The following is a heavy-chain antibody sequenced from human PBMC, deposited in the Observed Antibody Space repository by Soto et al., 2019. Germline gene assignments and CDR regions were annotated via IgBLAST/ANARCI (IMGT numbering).Heavy chain of an antibody. Sequence: SETLSLTCAVYGGSFSGYYWSWIRQPPGKGLEWIGEINHGGSTNYNPSLKNRVTISVDTSKNQFSLTLSSVTTADTAVYYCARLGYYESRGYYYFDYWGQGTLVTVSS. CDR1: GGSFSGYY. J-gene: IGHJ4*02. V-gene: IGHV4-34*01. CDR2: INHGGST. CDR3: ARLGYYESRGYYYFDY. D-gene: IGHD3-22*01.